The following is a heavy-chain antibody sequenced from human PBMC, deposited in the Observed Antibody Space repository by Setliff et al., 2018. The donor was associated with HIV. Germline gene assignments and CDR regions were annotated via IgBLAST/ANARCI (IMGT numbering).Heavy chain of an antibody. CDR2: IIPLFGTS. D-gene: IGHD6-19*01. Sequence: SVKVSCKASGGTFNNYAISWVRQAPGQGLEWVGGIIPLFGTSNYALKFQGRVTITANESTNTAHMELSSLRSVDTAMYYCVRPAIAVAWVAAFDVWGQGTMVTVSS. J-gene: IGHJ3*01. CDR1: GGTFNNYA. V-gene: IGHV1-69*13. CDR3: VRPAIAVAWVAAFDV.